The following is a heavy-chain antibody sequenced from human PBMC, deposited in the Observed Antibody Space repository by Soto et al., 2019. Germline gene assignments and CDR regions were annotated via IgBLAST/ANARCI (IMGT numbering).Heavy chain of an antibody. Sequence: GGSLRLSCAVSGLPFSNYDMSWVRQAPGKGLDWVSSISGSGTKTYYADSVKGRFTISRDNSKNTLYLQMNSLRAEDTAVYYCASRAVAYCGGDCYPYHFAYWGQGTLVTVSS. CDR3: ASRAVAYCGGDCYPYHFAY. D-gene: IGHD2-21*01. V-gene: IGHV3-23*01. CDR2: ISGSGTKT. J-gene: IGHJ4*02. CDR1: GLPFSNYD.